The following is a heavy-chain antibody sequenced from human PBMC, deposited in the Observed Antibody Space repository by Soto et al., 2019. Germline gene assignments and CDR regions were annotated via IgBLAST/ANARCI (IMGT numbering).Heavy chain of an antibody. J-gene: IGHJ4*02. Sequence: ASVKVSCKASGYTFTGYYMHWVRQAPGQGLEWMGWINPNSGGTNYAQKFQGRVTMTRDTSISTAYMELSSLRSEDTAVYYCARQHSGSYYFDYWGQGTPVTVSS. V-gene: IGHV1-2*02. D-gene: IGHD1-26*01. CDR3: ARQHSGSYYFDY. CDR1: GYTFTGYY. CDR2: INPNSGGT.